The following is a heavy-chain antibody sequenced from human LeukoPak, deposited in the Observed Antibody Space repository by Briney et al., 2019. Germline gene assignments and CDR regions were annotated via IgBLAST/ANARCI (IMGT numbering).Heavy chain of an antibody. CDR3: ARQISGSDSSSWYGY. D-gene: IGHD6-13*01. CDR1: GYSFTSYW. CDR2: IYPGDSDT. Sequence: GESLKISCKGSGYSFTSYWIGWVRQMPGKGLEWMGIIYPGDSDTRYSPSFQGQVTISADKSISTAYLQWSGLKASDTAMYYCARQISGSDSSSWYGYWGQGTLVTVSS. J-gene: IGHJ4*02. V-gene: IGHV5-51*01.